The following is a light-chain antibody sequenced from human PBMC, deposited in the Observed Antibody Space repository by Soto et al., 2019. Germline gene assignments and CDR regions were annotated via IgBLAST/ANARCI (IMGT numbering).Light chain of an antibody. CDR2: DAS. CDR3: QQHHEFPYT. CDR1: QDIQNY. J-gene: IGKJ2*01. V-gene: IGKV1-33*01. Sequence: DIQMTQSPSSLSASVGDRVTITCQASQDIQNYINWYQHTQGKAPKLLIFDASNLQPGFASRFIERAPGTYFFHTISSLHPEGFATDFCQQHHEFPYTFGQGTKLDIK.